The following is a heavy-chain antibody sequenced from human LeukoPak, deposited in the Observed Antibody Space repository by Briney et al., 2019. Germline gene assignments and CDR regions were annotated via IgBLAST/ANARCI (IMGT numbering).Heavy chain of an antibody. CDR2: INTNTGNP. J-gene: IGHJ4*02. CDR1: GYTFTSYA. D-gene: IGHD3-22*01. V-gene: IGHV7-4-1*02. CDR3: ARGPRPQYYYDSSGLTGY. Sequence: ASVKVSCKASGYTFTSYAMNWVRQAPGQGLEWMGWINTNTGNPTYAQGFTGRFVFSLDTSVYTAYLQISSLKAEDTAVYYCARGPRPQYYYDSSGLTGYWGQGTLVTVSS.